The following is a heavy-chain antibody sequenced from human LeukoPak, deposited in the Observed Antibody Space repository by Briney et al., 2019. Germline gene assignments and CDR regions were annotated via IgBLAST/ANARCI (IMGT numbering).Heavy chain of an antibody. D-gene: IGHD3-22*01. Sequence: GGSLRLSCAASGFTVSSNYMSWVRQAPGKGLEWVSVIYSGGSTYYADSVKGRFTMSRDNSKNTLYLQMNSLRAEDTAVYYCTTDFESYYYDSSGYFRYWGQGTLVTVSS. V-gene: IGHV3-66*01. CDR2: IYSGGST. CDR1: GFTVSSNY. J-gene: IGHJ4*02. CDR3: TTDFESYYYDSSGYFRY.